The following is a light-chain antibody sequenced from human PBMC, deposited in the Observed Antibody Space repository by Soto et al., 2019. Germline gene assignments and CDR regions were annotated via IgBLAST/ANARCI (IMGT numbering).Light chain of an antibody. Sequence: DIQMTQSPSTLPASVGDRVTITCRASQSISNWLAWYQQKPVTAPKVLIYHASNLQSGVPSRFSGSGSGTEFTLTISSLQPDDFATYYCQQYNSYSFGQGTKV. J-gene: IGKJ1*01. V-gene: IGKV1-5*01. CDR3: QQYNSYS. CDR2: HAS. CDR1: QSISNW.